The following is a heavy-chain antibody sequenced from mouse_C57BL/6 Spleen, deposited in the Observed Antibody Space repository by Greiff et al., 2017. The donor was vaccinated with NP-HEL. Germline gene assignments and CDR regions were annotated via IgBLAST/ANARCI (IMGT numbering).Heavy chain of an antibody. V-gene: IGHV1-81*01. CDR1: GYTFTSYG. D-gene: IGHD2-3*01. J-gene: IGHJ3*01. CDR2: IYPRSGNT. CDR3: ARGEDGYYPFAY. Sequence: VQLQQSGAELARPGASVKLSCKASGYTFTSYGISWVKQRTGQGLEWIGEIYPRSGNTYYNEKFKGKATLTADKSSSTAYMELRSLTSEDSAVYFCARGEDGYYPFAYWGQGTLVTVSA.